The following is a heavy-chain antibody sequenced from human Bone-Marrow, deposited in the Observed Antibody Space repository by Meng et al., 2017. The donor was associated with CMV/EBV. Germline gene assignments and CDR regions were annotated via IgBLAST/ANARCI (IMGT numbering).Heavy chain of an antibody. Sequence: GESLKISCAASGFTFSSYSMNWVRQAPGKGLEWVSSISSSSSYIYYADSVKGRFTISRDNAKNSLYLQMNSLRAEDTAVYYCAKDPEGFSSAFDSWGRGTLVTGSS. CDR3: AKDPEGFSSAFDS. J-gene: IGHJ4*02. D-gene: IGHD6-19*01. V-gene: IGHV3-21*01. CDR1: GFTFSSYS. CDR2: ISSSSSYI.